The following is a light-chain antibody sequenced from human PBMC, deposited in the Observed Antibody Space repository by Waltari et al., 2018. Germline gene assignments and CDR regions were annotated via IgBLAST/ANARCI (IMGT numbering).Light chain of an antibody. CDR1: SGHSSYA. J-gene: IGLJ2*01. Sequence: QLVLTQSPSASASLGASVKLTCTLSSGHSSYAIAWHQQQPEKGPRYLMKLNSDGSHSKGAGTPDRFSGSSSRAERYLTISSLQSEDEADYYCQTWGTGIVVFGGGTKLTVL. CDR3: QTWGTGIVV. V-gene: IGLV4-69*01. CDR2: LNSDGSH.